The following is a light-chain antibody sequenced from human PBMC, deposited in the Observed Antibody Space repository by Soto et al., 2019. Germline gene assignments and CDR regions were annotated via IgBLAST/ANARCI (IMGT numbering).Light chain of an antibody. CDR2: DVT. V-gene: IGLV2-14*03. J-gene: IGLJ1*01. CDR3: SSYTSSRTHV. Sequence: QSALTQPASVSRSPGQWITISCTGTSSDVGGYNYVSWYQHHPGKAPKLMIYDVTNRPSGVSNRFSGSKSGNTASLTISGLQTEDEADYYCSSYTSSRTHVFGTGTKLTVL. CDR1: SSDVGGYNY.